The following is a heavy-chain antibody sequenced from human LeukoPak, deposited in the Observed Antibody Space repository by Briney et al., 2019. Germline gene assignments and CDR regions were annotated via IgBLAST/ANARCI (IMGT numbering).Heavy chain of an antibody. J-gene: IGHJ4*02. D-gene: IGHD2-15*01. Sequence: PGGSLRLSCAASGFTFSSYSMNWVRQAPGKGLEWVSYISSSSTIYYADSVKGRFTISRDNAKNSLYLQMNSLRDEDTAVYYCARVVAATSLDYWGQGTLVTVSS. CDR2: ISSSSTI. CDR1: GFTFSSYS. V-gene: IGHV3-48*02. CDR3: ARVVAATSLDY.